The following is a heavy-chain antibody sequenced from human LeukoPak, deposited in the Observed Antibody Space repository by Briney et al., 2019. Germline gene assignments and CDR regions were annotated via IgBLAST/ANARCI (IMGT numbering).Heavy chain of an antibody. CDR3: ARSLGHCSGGNCY. CDR2: IDPNSGAT. V-gene: IGHV1-2*02. D-gene: IGHD2-15*01. Sequence: ASVKVSCKASGYSFFGYYIYWVRQAPGQGPEWMGWIDPNSGATNYAQKFQGRVFVSRGTSLTTVYMELSRLTSDDTAIYYCARSLGHCSGGNCYWGQGTLVTVSS. J-gene: IGHJ4*02. CDR1: GYSFFGYY.